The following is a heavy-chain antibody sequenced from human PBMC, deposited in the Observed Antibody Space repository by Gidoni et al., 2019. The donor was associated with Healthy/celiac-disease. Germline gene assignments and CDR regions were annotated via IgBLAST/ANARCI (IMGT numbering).Heavy chain of an antibody. Sequence: EVQLVESGGGLVQPGGSLRLSCVAPGFTFSTNEMNWFRQAPGKGLEWVSYISSCGSTISCAESVKGRFTSSRDNAKNSLYLQMNSLRAEDTAVYYCARDQFRYYDSSGYWGYWGQGTLVTVSS. CDR3: ARDQFRYYDSSGYWGY. CDR2: ISSCGSTI. J-gene: IGHJ4*02. D-gene: IGHD3-22*01. V-gene: IGHV3-48*03. CDR1: GFTFSTNE.